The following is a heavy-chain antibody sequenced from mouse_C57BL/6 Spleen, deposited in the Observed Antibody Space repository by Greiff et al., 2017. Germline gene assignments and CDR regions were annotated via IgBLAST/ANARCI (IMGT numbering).Heavy chain of an antibody. CDR1: GYTFTSYW. J-gene: IGHJ2*01. Sequence: QVQLQQPGAELVKPGASVKMSCKASGYTFTSYWITWVKQRPGQGLEWIGDIYPGSGSTNYNEKFKSKATLTVDTSSSTAYMQRSSLTSEDAAVYYCARGEKAYGNYVDYWGQGTTLTVSS. V-gene: IGHV1-55*01. CDR3: ARGEKAYGNYVDY. D-gene: IGHD2-1*01. CDR2: IYPGSGST.